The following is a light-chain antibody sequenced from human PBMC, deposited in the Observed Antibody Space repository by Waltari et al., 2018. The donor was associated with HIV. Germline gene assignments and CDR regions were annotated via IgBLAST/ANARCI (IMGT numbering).Light chain of an antibody. V-gene: IGLV1-44*01. CDR2: TNS. CDR3: AAWDDSLNGVV. Sequence: QSVLTQPPSASGTPGQRVTISCSGSNSNIRSNTVNWYQQLPGTAPNLLIYTNSQRPSGVPDRFSGSKSVTSASLAISRLQSEDEADYYCAAWDDSLNGVVFGGGTRLTVL. CDR1: NSNIRSNT. J-gene: IGLJ3*02.